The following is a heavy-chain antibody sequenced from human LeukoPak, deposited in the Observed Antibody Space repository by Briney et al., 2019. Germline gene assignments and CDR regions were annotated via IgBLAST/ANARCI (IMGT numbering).Heavy chain of an antibody. Sequence: SETLSLTCAVYGGSFSGHYWTWIRQPPEKGLEWIGEINNSGSTNYNPSLKSRVTIGVDTSKNQFSLKVRSVTAADTAVYYCARVHQQLALYAFDFWGHGTLVTVSS. J-gene: IGHJ3*01. CDR2: INNSGST. D-gene: IGHD6-13*01. CDR3: ARVHQQLALYAFDF. CDR1: GGSFSGHY. V-gene: IGHV4-34*01.